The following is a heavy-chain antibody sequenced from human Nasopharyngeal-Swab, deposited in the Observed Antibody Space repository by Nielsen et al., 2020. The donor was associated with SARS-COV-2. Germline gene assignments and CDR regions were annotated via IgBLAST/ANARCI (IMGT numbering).Heavy chain of an antibody. V-gene: IGHV1-18*01. J-gene: IGHJ6*02. D-gene: IGHD6-19*01. Sequence: ASVLVSCKTSCYTFISCGISWVRQAPGQGLEWMGWISPYNGHTNYAQKLQHRVTMTTDTSTGTAYMELRSLRSDDTAVYYCAKPIAVAGGYYYGMDVWGQGTTVTVSS. CDR3: AKPIAVAGGYYYGMDV. CDR1: CYTFISCG. CDR2: ISPYNGHT.